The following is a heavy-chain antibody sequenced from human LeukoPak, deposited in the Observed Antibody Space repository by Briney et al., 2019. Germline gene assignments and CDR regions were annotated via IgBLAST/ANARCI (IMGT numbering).Heavy chain of an antibody. Sequence: ASVKVSCKASGYTFTSYYIHWVRQAPGQGLEWMGIINPSGGSTSYAQKFQGRVTMTRDTSTSTVYMELSSLRSEDTAVYYCARVGYYYDSSGYYFFDYWGQGTLVTVSS. CDR2: INPSGGST. D-gene: IGHD3-22*01. CDR3: ARVGYYYDSSGYYFFDY. V-gene: IGHV1-46*01. J-gene: IGHJ4*02. CDR1: GYTFTSYY.